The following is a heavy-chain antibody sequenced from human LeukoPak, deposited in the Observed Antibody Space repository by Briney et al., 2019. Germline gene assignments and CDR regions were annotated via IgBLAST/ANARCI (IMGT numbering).Heavy chain of an antibody. D-gene: IGHD3-22*01. CDR3: ARVLHKRNYDSTTYYGY. CDR1: GFTFSDYY. J-gene: IGHJ4*02. Sequence: SGGSLRLSCAASGFTFSDYYMSWIRQAPGKGLEWVSYISSSGSTIYYADSVKGRFTISRDNAKNSLYLQMNSLRAEDTAVYYCARVLHKRNYDSTTYYGYWGQGTLVTVSS. V-gene: IGHV3-11*04. CDR2: ISSSGSTI.